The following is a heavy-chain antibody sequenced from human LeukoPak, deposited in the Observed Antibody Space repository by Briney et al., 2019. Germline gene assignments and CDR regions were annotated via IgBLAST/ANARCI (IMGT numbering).Heavy chain of an antibody. Sequence: GGSLRLSCAASGFAFSSYWMHWVRQAPGKGLVWVSRTKSDGSDKTYAESVKGRFTISRDNAKNMLYLQMNSLRTEDTAVYYCAGVGDHYGDHVRFEYWGQGTLVTVSS. CDR1: GFAFSSYW. CDR2: TKSDGSDK. CDR3: AGVGDHYGDHVRFEY. V-gene: IGHV3-74*01. J-gene: IGHJ4*02. D-gene: IGHD4-17*01.